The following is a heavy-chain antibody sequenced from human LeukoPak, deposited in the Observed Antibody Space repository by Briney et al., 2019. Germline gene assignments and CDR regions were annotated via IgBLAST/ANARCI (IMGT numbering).Heavy chain of an antibody. CDR3: VRAVSGTLGGAFDI. V-gene: IGHV1-2*02. D-gene: IGHD1-7*01. Sequence: GASVKVSCKASGYTFIDYFIHWMRQTPGQGLEWLGWIDPNSGVTRYAQKFQDRVTMTRDTAAYMELSSLKSDDPAVYYCVRAVSGTLGGAFDIWGQGTAVTVSS. CDR1: GYTFIDYF. J-gene: IGHJ3*02. CDR2: IDPNSGVT.